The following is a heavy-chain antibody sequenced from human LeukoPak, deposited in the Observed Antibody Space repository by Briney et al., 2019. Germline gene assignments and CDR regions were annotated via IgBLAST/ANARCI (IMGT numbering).Heavy chain of an antibody. CDR1: GYTFTGYY. J-gene: IGHJ4*02. Sequence: ASVKVSCKASGYTFTGYYMHWVRQAPGQGLEWMGWINPNSGGTNYAQKFQGRVTMTRDTSISTAYMELSRLRSDDTAVYYCARDSGGSGSYSHWGQGTLVTVSS. CDR2: INPNSGGT. D-gene: IGHD3-10*01. V-gene: IGHV1-2*02. CDR3: ARDSGGSGSYSH.